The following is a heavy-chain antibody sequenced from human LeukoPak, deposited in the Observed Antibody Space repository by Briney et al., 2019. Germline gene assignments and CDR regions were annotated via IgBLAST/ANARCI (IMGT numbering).Heavy chain of an antibody. Sequence: GGSLRLSCAASGFTFSSYSMNWVRQAPGKGLEWVSSISSSSSYIYYADSVKGRFTISRDNAKNSLYLQMNSLRAEDTAVYYCARMEKWYYYYYMDVWGKATTVTVSS. V-gene: IGHV3-21*01. CDR1: GFTFSSYS. CDR3: ARMEKWYYYYYMDV. D-gene: IGHD1-1*01. CDR2: ISSSSSYI. J-gene: IGHJ6*03.